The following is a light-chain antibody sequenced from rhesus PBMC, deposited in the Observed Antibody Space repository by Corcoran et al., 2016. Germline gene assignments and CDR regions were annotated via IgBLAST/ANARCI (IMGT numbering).Light chain of an antibody. V-gene: IGKV1-32*01. CDR2: YAY. CDR3: QQYKSLPFT. Sequence: DIQMTQSPSSLSASVGDRVTITCRASQGISSYLNWYQQQPGKAPEFLIYYAYRLERGVPSRFSGSGAGTEFTLTISRLQPEDFATYYCQQYKSLPFTFGPGTKLDIK. CDR1: QGISSY. J-gene: IGKJ3*01.